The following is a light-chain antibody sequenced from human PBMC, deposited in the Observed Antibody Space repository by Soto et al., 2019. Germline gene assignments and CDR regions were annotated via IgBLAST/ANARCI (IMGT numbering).Light chain of an antibody. Sequence: DIQLTQSPSSLSASVGDRVTITCQASQDISNHLNWYQQKPGKAPNLLIYDASNLETGVPSRFSGSGSGTEFTLTISSLQPDDFATYYCQQYNSYSPYTFGQGTKLQIK. V-gene: IGKV1-33*01. CDR1: QDISNH. CDR2: DAS. J-gene: IGKJ2*01. CDR3: QQYNSYSPYT.